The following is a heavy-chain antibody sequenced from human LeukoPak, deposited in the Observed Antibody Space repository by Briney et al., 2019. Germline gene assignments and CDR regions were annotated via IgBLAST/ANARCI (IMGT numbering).Heavy chain of an antibody. Sequence: SVKVSCKASGGTFSSYAISWVRQAPGQGLEWMGRIIPILGIANYAQKFQGRITITADKSTSTAYMELSSLRSEDTAVYYCARDLPSYYDFWSGYQNYWGQGTLVTVSS. CDR3: ARDLPSYYDFWSGYQNY. J-gene: IGHJ4*02. D-gene: IGHD3-3*01. CDR1: GGTFSSYA. V-gene: IGHV1-69*04. CDR2: IIPILGIA.